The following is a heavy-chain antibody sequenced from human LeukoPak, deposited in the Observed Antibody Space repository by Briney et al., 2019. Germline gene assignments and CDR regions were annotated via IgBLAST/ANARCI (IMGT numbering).Heavy chain of an antibody. CDR3: ARDPEGDFGGMDV. V-gene: IGHV4-59*01. J-gene: IGHJ6*02. Sequence: SETLSLTCTVSGGSISSYYWSWIRQPPGKGLEWIGYIYYSGSTNYNPSLKSRVTMSVDTSKNQFSLKLSSVTAADTAVYYCARDPEGDFGGMDVWGQGTTVTVSS. D-gene: IGHD3-3*01. CDR1: GGSISSYY. CDR2: IYYSGST.